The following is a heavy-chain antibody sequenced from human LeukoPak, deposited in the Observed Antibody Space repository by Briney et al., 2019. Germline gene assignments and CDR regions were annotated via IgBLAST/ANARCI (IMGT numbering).Heavy chain of an antibody. Sequence: GGSLRLSCAASGFTFSSYAMSWVRQAPGKGLEWVSSISSSSSYIYYADSVKGRFTISRDNAKNSLYLQMNSLRAEDTAVYYCARDRTGHNWFDPWGQGTLVTVSS. CDR3: ARDRTGHNWFDP. J-gene: IGHJ5*02. D-gene: IGHD1-1*01. CDR2: ISSSSSYI. V-gene: IGHV3-21*01. CDR1: GFTFSSYA.